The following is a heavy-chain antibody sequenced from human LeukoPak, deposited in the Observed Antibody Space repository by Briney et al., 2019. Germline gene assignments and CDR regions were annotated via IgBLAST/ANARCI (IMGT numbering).Heavy chain of an antibody. CDR2: TSLAGQT. CDR3: SRESGPFCPFGY. Sequence: SGTLSLTCGVSGGSISGTNWWSWVRQPPGQGLEWIGETSLAGQTNYNPSLNSRVTMSLDKSSNQLSLHLTSVTAADTATYFCSRESGPFCPFGYWGQGTLVIVSS. D-gene: IGHD1-26*01. V-gene: IGHV4-4*02. CDR1: GGSISGTNW. J-gene: IGHJ4*02.